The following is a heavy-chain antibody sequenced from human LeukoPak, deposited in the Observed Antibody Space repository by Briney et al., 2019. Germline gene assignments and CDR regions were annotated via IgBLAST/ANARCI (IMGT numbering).Heavy chain of an antibody. CDR1: GFTFSSYS. Sequence: PGGSLRLSCAASGFTFSSYSMNWVRQAPGKGLEWVSSISSSSSYIYYADSVKGRFTISRDNAKNSLYLQMNGLRAEDTAVYYCARDFRRSSIFGDMVRGVISTFGYWGQGTLVTVSS. CDR3: ARDFRRSSIFGDMVRGVISTFGY. CDR2: ISSSSSYI. J-gene: IGHJ4*02. V-gene: IGHV3-21*01. D-gene: IGHD3-10*01.